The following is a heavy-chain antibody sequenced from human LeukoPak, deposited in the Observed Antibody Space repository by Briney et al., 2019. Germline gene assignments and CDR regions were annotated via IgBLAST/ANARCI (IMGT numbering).Heavy chain of an antibody. Sequence: GGSLRLSCAASGFTFSSYAMSWVRQAPGKGLEWVSAISGSGGSTYYADSVKGRFTISRDNAKNSLYLQMNSLRAEDTAVYYCARDSPLDSSGYYYPYYFDYWGQGTLVTVSS. CDR3: ARDSPLDSSGYYYPYYFDY. CDR2: ISGSGGST. D-gene: IGHD3-22*01. J-gene: IGHJ4*02. CDR1: GFTFSSYA. V-gene: IGHV3-23*01.